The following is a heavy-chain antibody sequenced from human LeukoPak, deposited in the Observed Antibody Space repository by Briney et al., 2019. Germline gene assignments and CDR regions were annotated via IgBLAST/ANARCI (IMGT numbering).Heavy chain of an antibody. D-gene: IGHD5-24*01. CDR1: GFTFSTFA. J-gene: IGHJ4*02. Sequence: GGSLSLSCAASGFTFSTFAMVWVRQPPGKGLEWVSSIFPSGGEIHYEDSVRGRFTISRDNSKSTLSLQMNSLRAEDTAIYYCATYRQLLLPFESWGQGTLVSVSS. V-gene: IGHV3-23*01. CDR3: ATYRQLLLPFES. CDR2: IFPSGGEI.